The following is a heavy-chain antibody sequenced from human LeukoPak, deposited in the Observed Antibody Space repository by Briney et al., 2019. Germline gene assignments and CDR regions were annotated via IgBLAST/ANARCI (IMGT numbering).Heavy chain of an antibody. D-gene: IGHD3-10*01. J-gene: IGHJ3*02. CDR1: GYTFSGYY. CDR3: ARGYFYGSGSYYDM. V-gene: IGHV1-2*02. Sequence: ASVKVSCKASGYTFSGYYMHWVRQAPGLGLEWMGWINPNSGGTNYAQKFQDRVTMTRDTSITTVYMEVSRLRSDDTAVYYCARGYFYGSGSYYDMWGQGTMVTVSS. CDR2: INPNSGGT.